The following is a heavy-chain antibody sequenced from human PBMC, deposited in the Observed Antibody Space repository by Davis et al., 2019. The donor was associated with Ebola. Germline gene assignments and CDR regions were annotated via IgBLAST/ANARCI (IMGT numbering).Heavy chain of an antibody. J-gene: IGHJ6*01. CDR1: GFTFDDYA. Sequence: PGGSLRFSCAASGFTFDDYAMHWVRQAPGKGLEWVSGISWNSGSIGYADSVKGRFTISRDNAKNSLYLQMNSLHQGPIGLPPGTLLQEHLWG. CDR2: ISWNSGSI. V-gene: IGHV3-9*01. CDR3: TLLQEHL.